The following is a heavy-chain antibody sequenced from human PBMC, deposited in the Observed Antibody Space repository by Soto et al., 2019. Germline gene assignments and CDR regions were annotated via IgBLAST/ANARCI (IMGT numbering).Heavy chain of an antibody. CDR1: GRTFSSYA. CDR3: ARETYCSSTSCSLDSYYYYGMDV. J-gene: IGHJ6*02. D-gene: IGHD2-2*01. V-gene: IGHV1-69*13. Sequence: SVKVSCKASGRTFSSYAISWVRQAPGQGLEWMGGIIPIFGTANYAQKFQGRVTITADESTSTAYMELSSLRSEDTAVYYCARETYCSSTSCSLDSYYYYGMDVWGQGTTVTVSS. CDR2: IIPIFGTA.